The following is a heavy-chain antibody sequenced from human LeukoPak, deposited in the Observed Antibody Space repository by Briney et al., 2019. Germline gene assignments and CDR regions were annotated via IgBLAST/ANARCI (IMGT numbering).Heavy chain of an antibody. CDR1: GFIFSNYW. D-gene: IGHD2-2*01. Sequence: GGSLRLSCAASGFIFSNYWMSWVRQAPGKGLEWVSSITSSSRYMFYADSVKGRFTISRDNAKNSLYLQMNSLRAEDTAVYYCARDHRGYQLPQLNYYYYMDVWGKGTTVTVSS. CDR2: ITSSSRYM. V-gene: IGHV3-21*01. CDR3: ARDHRGYQLPQLNYYYYMDV. J-gene: IGHJ6*03.